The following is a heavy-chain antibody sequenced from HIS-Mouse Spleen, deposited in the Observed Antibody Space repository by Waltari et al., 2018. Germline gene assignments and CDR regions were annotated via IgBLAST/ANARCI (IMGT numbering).Heavy chain of an antibody. J-gene: IGHJ4*02. CDR2: IYYSGST. Sequence: QLQLQESGPGLVKPSEPLSLTCTVSGGSIRSSSYSWGWIRQPPGKGLEWIGSIYYSGSTYYNPSLKSRVTISVDTSKNQFSLKLSSVTAADTAVYYCARYDILTGYSDYWGQGTLVTVSS. CDR1: GGSIRSSSYS. D-gene: IGHD3-9*01. V-gene: IGHV4-39*07. CDR3: ARYDILTGYSDY.